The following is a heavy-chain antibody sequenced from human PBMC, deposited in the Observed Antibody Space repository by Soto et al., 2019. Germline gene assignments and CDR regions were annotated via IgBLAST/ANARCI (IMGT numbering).Heavy chain of an antibody. CDR1: GFSFSTYG. V-gene: IGHV3-33*01. Sequence: GESLRLSSAASGFSFSTYGMHWVRQAPGKGLEWVAVVWSNGVNNYYADSVRGRFTISRDNSKNSLYLQMNSLKAEDTAVYYCVRVRGPFGAFDIWGQGTTVT. J-gene: IGHJ3*02. CDR2: VWSNGVNN. CDR3: VRVRGPFGAFDI. D-gene: IGHD3-3*01.